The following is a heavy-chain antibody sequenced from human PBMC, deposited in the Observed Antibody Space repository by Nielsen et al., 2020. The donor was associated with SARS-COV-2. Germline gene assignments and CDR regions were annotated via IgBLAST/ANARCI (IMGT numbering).Heavy chain of an antibody. CDR1: GGSISSYY. CDR3: ARVGVDSSGNPYDI. J-gene: IGHJ3*02. CDR2: IYYSGST. D-gene: IGHD3-22*01. Sequence: SETLSLTCTVSGGSISSYYWSWIRQPPGKGLEWIGYIYYSGSTNYNPSLRSRVTISVDTSKNQFSLKLSSVTAADTAVYYCARVGVDSSGNPYDIWGQGTMVTVSS. V-gene: IGHV4-59*08.